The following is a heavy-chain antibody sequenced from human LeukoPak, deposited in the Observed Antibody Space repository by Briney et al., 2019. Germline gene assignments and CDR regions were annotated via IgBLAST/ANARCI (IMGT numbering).Heavy chain of an antibody. Sequence: ASVKVSCKASGYTFTGYYMHWVRQAPGQGLEWMGWINPNSGGTNYAQKFQGRITMTRDTSISTAYMELSRLRSDDTAVYYCARTYYYDSSGYYEEAFDVWGQGTMVTVSS. CDR2: INPNSGGT. J-gene: IGHJ3*01. CDR3: ARTYYYDSSGYYEEAFDV. V-gene: IGHV1-2*02. CDR1: GYTFTGYY. D-gene: IGHD3-22*01.